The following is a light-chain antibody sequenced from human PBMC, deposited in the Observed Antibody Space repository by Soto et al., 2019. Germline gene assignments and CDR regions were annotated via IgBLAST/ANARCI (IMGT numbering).Light chain of an antibody. CDR2: AAS. CDR3: QQYYSYPRT. J-gene: IGKJ1*01. V-gene: IGKV1-8*01. CDR1: QGISEY. Sequence: AIRMTQSPSSFSASTGDRVTITCRASQGISEYLAWYQQKPGKAPRLLIYAASTLQSGVPARFSGSGSGTDFTLTISCLQSEDFATYYCQQYYSYPRTFGQGTKVDIK.